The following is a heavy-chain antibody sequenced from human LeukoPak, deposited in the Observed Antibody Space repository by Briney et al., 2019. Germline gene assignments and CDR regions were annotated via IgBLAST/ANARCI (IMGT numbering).Heavy chain of an antibody. Sequence: ASVKVSCKASGYTFTGYYIHWVRQAPGQGLEWMGWINPNSGGTNYAQKFQGRVTMTRDTSISTAYMELSRLRSDDTAVYYCARGYCSSTSCYFDAFDIWGQGTMVTVSS. D-gene: IGHD2-2*01. CDR2: INPNSGGT. J-gene: IGHJ3*02. V-gene: IGHV1-2*02. CDR1: GYTFTGYY. CDR3: ARGYCSSTSCYFDAFDI.